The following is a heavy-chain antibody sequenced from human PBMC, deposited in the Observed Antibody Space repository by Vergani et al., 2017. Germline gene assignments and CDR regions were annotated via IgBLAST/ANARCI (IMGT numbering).Heavy chain of an antibody. CDR1: GGSVSSGSYY. V-gene: IGHV4-61*01. Sequence: QVQLQESGPGLVKPSETLSLTCTVSGGSVSSGSYYWSWIRQPPGKGLEWIGYIYYSGSTNYNHSLKSRVTISVDTSKNQFSLKLSSVTAADTAVYYCARVPYDSSGYYHSPFDYWGQGTLVTVSS. J-gene: IGHJ4*02. D-gene: IGHD3-22*01. CDR3: ARVPYDSSGYYHSPFDY. CDR2: IYYSGST.